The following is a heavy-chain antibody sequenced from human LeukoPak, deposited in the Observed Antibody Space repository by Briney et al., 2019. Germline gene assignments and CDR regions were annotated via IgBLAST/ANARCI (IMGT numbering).Heavy chain of an antibody. D-gene: IGHD1-26*01. CDR2: TYSGGST. J-gene: IGHJ4*02. CDR1: GFTFSSYA. Sequence: GGSLRLSCAASGFTFSSYAMSWVRQAPGKGLEWVSVTYSGGSTYYADSVKGRCTISRDNSKNTLYLQMNSLRGEDTAVYYCASGIRAFDNWGQGTLVTVSA. V-gene: IGHV3-66*01. CDR3: ASGIRAFDN.